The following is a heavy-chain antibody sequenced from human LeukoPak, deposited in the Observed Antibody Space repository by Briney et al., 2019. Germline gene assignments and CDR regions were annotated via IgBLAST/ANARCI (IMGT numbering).Heavy chain of an antibody. CDR1: GSTFSSYG. D-gene: IGHD3-22*01. CDR3: ARDYDSSGYYPAYYFDY. Sequence: GGSLRLSCAASGSTFSSYGMHWVRQAPGKGLEWVAFIRYDGSNKYYADSVKGRFTISRDNSKNTLYLQMNSLRAEDTAVYYCARDYDSSGYYPAYYFDYWGQGTLVTVS. J-gene: IGHJ4*02. V-gene: IGHV3-30*02. CDR2: IRYDGSNK.